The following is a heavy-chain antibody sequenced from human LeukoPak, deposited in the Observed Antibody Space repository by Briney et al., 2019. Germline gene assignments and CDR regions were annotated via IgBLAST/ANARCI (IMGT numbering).Heavy chain of an antibody. J-gene: IGHJ4*02. CDR2: MNPNSGNT. CDR1: GYTFTSYD. Sequence: ASVKVSCKASGYTFTSYDINWVRQATGQGLEWMGWMNPNSGNTGYAQKFQGRVTMTRTTSINTAYMELSSLRSDDTAVYYCARESGLYGSGSRYWGQGTLVTVSS. V-gene: IGHV1-8*01. D-gene: IGHD3-10*01. CDR3: ARESGLYGSGSRY.